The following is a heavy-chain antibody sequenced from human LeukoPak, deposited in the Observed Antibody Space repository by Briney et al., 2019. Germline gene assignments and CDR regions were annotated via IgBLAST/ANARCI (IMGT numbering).Heavy chain of an antibody. CDR1: GFTFSTYT. CDR3: TRDFTPTHYYYYYYGMDV. Sequence: GGSLRLSCAASGFTFSTYTMNWVRQAPVKGLEWLSSITGSSNKIYYADSLKGRFTTSRDNAKNSLYLQMNSLRAEDTAVYYCTRDFTPTHYYYYYYGMDVWGQGTTVTVSS. J-gene: IGHJ6*02. CDR2: ITGSSNKI. V-gene: IGHV3-21*01.